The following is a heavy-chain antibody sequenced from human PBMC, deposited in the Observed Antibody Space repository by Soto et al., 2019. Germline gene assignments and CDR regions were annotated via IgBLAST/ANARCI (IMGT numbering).Heavy chain of an antibody. D-gene: IGHD3-3*01. Sequence: PGGSLRLSCAASGFTFSSYAMHWVRQAPGKGLEWVAVISYDGSNKYYADSVKGRFTISRDNSKNTLYLQMNSLRAEDTAVYYCARDEAPFLVIIPGYWGQGTLVTVSS. V-gene: IGHV3-30-3*01. CDR1: GFTFSSYA. CDR2: ISYDGSNK. CDR3: ARDEAPFLVIIPGY. J-gene: IGHJ4*02.